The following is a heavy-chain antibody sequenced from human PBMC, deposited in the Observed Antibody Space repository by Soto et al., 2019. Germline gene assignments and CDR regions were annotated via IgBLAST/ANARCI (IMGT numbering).Heavy chain of an antibody. D-gene: IGHD3-10*01. CDR3: ARDHYMMGSGSYPSYYYGMDV. Sequence: PGGSLRLSCAASGFTFSSYSMNWVRQAPGKGLEWVSYISSSSSTIYYADSVKGRFTISRDNAKNSLYLQMNSLRDEDTAVYYCARDHYMMGSGSYPSYYYGMDVWGQGTTVTVSS. CDR1: GFTFSSYS. CDR2: ISSSSSTI. J-gene: IGHJ6*02. V-gene: IGHV3-48*02.